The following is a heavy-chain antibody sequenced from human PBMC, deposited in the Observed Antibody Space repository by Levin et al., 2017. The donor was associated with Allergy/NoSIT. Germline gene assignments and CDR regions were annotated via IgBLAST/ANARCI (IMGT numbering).Heavy chain of an antibody. D-gene: IGHD5-12*01. CDR2: IIPIFGTA. Sequence: SVKVSCKASGGTFSSYAISWVRQAPGQGLEWMGGIIPIFGTANYAQKFQGRVTITADESTSTAYMELSSLRSEDTAVYYCAREVGWADRGYDWTPRFQGHYGMDVWGQGTTVTVSS. CDR3: AREVGWADRGYDWTPRFQGHYGMDV. J-gene: IGHJ6*02. V-gene: IGHV1-69*13. CDR1: GGTFSSYA.